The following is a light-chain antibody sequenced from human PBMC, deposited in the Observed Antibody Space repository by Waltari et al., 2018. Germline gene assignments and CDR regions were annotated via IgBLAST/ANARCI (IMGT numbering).Light chain of an antibody. CDR3: HQRSNWPLT. CDR2: DAS. CDR1: QSVDTY. J-gene: IGKJ4*01. Sequence: EIVLTQSPATLSLSPGETAPLSCRASQSVDTYLAWYQHKPGQVPRLLIYDASNRATGIPARFSGSGSGADFTLIISSLEPEDFAVYYCHQRSNWPLTFGGGTKVEIK. V-gene: IGKV3-11*01.